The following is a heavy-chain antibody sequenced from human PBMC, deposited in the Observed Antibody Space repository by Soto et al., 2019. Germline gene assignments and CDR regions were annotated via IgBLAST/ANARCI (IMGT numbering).Heavy chain of an antibody. Sequence: QVQLVESGGGVVQPGRSLRLSCAASGFTFSNYAIHWVRQAPGKGLEWVAVMSYDGSDKYYADSVKGRFTISRDNSKNTLYLQVNSLRAEDTAVYYCARGLVGLWSPFDYWGQGTLVTVSS. CDR3: ARGLVGLWSPFDY. D-gene: IGHD3-10*01. CDR2: MSYDGSDK. V-gene: IGHV3-30*14. CDR1: GFTFSNYA. J-gene: IGHJ4*02.